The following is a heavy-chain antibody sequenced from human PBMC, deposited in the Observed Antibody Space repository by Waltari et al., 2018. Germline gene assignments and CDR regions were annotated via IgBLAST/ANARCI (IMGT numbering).Heavy chain of an antibody. V-gene: IGHV4-59*01. J-gene: IGHJ4*02. Sequence: HLQESGPGLVKTSETLSLTCPVSGCPMRSYHWSWIRQAPGKGLEWIGYVYYSGSTDYNPSLKSRVTMSVDSSKSQFSLNLTSVTAADTAVYYCASDSSGYNFPFDYWGQGILVTVSS. CDR1: GCPMRSYH. CDR3: ASDSSGYNFPFDY. CDR2: VYYSGST. D-gene: IGHD3-22*01.